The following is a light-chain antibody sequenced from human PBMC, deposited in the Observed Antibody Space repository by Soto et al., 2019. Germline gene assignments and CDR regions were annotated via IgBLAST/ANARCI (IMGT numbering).Light chain of an antibody. Sequence: IQMTQSTSSLSASVGDRVTITCRASQSISTYLNWYQQKPGKAPQLLIYGSSSLQTGVPSRFSGSGSGTDFTLTISSLQPEDFATYFCQQSSINPRTFGQGTKV. V-gene: IGKV1-39*01. CDR2: GSS. CDR1: QSISTY. CDR3: QQSSINPRT. J-gene: IGKJ1*01.